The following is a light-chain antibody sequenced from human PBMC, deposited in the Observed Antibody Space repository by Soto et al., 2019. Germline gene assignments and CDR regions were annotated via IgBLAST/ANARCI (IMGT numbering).Light chain of an antibody. V-gene: IGLV1-40*01. J-gene: IGLJ2*01. CDR3: QSYDSSLSGYVV. CDR2: GNS. CDR1: SPNIGAGYD. Sequence: QSVLTQPPSVSGAPGQRVTISCTGSSPNIGAGYDVHWYQQLPGTAPKLLIYGNSNRPSGVPDRFSGSKSGTSASLATTGLQAEDEADYYCQSYDSSLSGYVVFGGGTQLTVL.